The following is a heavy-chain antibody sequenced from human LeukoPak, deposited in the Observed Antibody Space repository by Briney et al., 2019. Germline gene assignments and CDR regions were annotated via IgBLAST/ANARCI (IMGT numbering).Heavy chain of an antibody. D-gene: IGHD3-22*01. J-gene: IGHJ3*02. V-gene: IGHV4-59*01. CDR2: IYYSGST. CDR3: AREPYYYDSSGYSNPRAFDI. Sequence: SETLSLTCTVSGGSISSYYWSWIRQPPGKGLEWIGYIYYSGSTNYNPSLKSRVTISVDTSKNQFPLKLSSVTAADTAVYYCAREPYYYDSSGYSNPRAFDIWGQGTMVTVSS. CDR1: GGSISSYY.